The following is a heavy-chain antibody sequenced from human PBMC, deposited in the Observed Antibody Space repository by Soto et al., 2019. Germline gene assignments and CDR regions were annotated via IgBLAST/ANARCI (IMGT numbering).Heavy chain of an antibody. CDR2: ISYDGSNK. CDR3: ARDRDLGYCSGGSCYFNFDY. Sequence: GGSLRLSCAASGFTFSSYAMHLVRQAPGKGLEWVAVISYDGSNKYYADSVKGRFTISRDNSKNTLYLQMNSLRAEDTAVYYCARDRDLGYCSGGSCYFNFDYWGQGTLVTVSS. D-gene: IGHD2-15*01. V-gene: IGHV3-30-3*01. CDR1: GFTFSSYA. J-gene: IGHJ4*02.